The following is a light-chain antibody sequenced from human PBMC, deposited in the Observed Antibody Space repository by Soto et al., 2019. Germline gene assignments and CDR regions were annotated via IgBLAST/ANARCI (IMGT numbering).Light chain of an antibody. V-gene: IGKV3-15*01. Sequence: MTQSPSSVSASVGDRVTITCRASHGISSWLAWYQQKPGQAPSLLIYDTSTRATGIPARFSGSGSGTEFTLTISSLQSEDFAVYYCQQYNNWPPITFGQGTKVDNK. J-gene: IGKJ1*01. CDR3: QQYNNWPPIT. CDR1: HGISSW. CDR2: DTS.